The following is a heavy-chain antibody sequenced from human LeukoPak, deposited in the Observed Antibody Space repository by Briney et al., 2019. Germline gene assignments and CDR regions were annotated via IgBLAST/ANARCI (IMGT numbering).Heavy chain of an antibody. J-gene: IGHJ5*02. CDR3: ARALGPAGYRWWFDP. CDR2: MNPNSGNT. D-gene: IGHD2-2*01. V-gene: IGHV1-8*03. CDR1: GYTFTNYD. Sequence: ASVKVSCKASGYTFTNYDINWVRQATGQGLEWMGWMNPNSGNTGYAQKFQGRVTITRNPSISTAYMEMSSPRYEDTAVYYCARALGPAGYRWWFDPWGQGTLVTISS.